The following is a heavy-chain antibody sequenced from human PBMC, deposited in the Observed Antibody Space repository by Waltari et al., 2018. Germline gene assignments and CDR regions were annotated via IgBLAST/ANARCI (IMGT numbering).Heavy chain of an antibody. V-gene: IGHV3-53*02. D-gene: IGHD3-22*01. Sequence: EVQLVETGGGLIQPGGSLRLSCAASGFTVSSNYMPWVRQAPGKGLEWFSVIYSGGSGGNTYYADSVKGRFTISRDNSKNTLYLQMNGLRAEDTAMYYCATDYDGNAYVAFDIWGQGTMSPSLQ. CDR1: GFTVSSNY. CDR3: ATDYDGNAYVAFDI. J-gene: IGHJ3*02. CDR2: IYSGGSGGNT.